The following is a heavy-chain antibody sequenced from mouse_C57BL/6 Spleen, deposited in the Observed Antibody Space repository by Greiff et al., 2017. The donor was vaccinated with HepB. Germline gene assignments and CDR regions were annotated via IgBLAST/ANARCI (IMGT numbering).Heavy chain of an antibody. D-gene: IGHD2-2*01. CDR1: GFTFSSYG. V-gene: IGHV5-6*01. J-gene: IGHJ2*01. CDR3: ARQGVTTSGVGFDY. CDR2: ISSGGSYT. Sequence: DVQLVESGGDLVKPGGSLKLSCAASGFTFSSYGMSWVRQTPDKRLEWVATISSGGSYTYYPDSVKGRFTISRDNAKNTLYLQMSSLKSEDTAMYYCARQGVTTSGVGFDYWGQGTTLTVSS.